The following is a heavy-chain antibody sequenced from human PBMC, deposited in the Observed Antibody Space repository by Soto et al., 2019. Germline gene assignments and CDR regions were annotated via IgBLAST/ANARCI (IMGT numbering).Heavy chain of an antibody. D-gene: IGHD2-8*01. V-gene: IGHV1-69*01. J-gene: IGHJ6*02. CDR1: GGTFSSYS. CDR2: IIPFFGTT. Sequence: QVQLVQSGAEVKKPGSSVKVSCKASGGTFSSYSINWVRQAPGQGLEWMGGIIPFFGTTSYAQKFQGRVTITAGASTSTVYMELSSLTSEDTALYYCSTSVYCTFTTCYYYYGLDVWGQGTTVTVSS. CDR3: STSVYCTFTTCYYYYGLDV.